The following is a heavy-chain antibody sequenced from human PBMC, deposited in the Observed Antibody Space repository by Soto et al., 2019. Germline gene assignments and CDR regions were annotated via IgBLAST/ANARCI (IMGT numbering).Heavy chain of an antibody. J-gene: IGHJ4*02. D-gene: IGHD5-18*01. Sequence: PGGSLRLSCAVSGFTFSSYEMNWVRQAPGKGLEWVSYISSSGSTIYYADSVKGRFTISRDNAKNSLYLQMNSLRAEDTAVYYCARVGKDGYSLDYWGQGTLVTVSS. V-gene: IGHV3-48*03. CDR3: ARVGKDGYSLDY. CDR1: GFTFSSYE. CDR2: ISSSGSTI.